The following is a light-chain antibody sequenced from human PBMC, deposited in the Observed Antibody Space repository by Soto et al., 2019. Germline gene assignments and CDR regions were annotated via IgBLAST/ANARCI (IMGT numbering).Light chain of an antibody. CDR2: SNN. Sequence: QSVLTQPPSASGTPGQRVTISCSGSSSNIGRNTVNWYQQLPGTAPKLVIHSNNQRPSGVPDRFSGSKSGTSAALAISGLQSEDEVDYYCAAWDGSLNGWVFGGGTQLTVL. CDR1: SSNIGRNT. CDR3: AAWDGSLNGWV. V-gene: IGLV1-44*01. J-gene: IGLJ3*02.